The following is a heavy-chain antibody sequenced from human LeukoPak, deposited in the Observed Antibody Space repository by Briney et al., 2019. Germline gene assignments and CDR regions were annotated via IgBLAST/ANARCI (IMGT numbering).Heavy chain of an antibody. D-gene: IGHD4-23*01. J-gene: IGHJ4*02. CDR2: MYGDMSDI. CDR1: GFIFINSW. CDR3: ARELGLRGSK. V-gene: IGHV3-74*01. Sequence: GGYLRLSCEVSGFIFINSWMHWVRQTPGKGLVWVSRMYGDMSDISYAASVKGRFTLSRDNAKNTVYLQMNSLRGEDTAVYYCARELGLRGSKWGQGTLVTVSS.